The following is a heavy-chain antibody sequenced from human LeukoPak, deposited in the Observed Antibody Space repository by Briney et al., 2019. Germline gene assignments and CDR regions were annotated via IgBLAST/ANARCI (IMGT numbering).Heavy chain of an antibody. J-gene: IGHJ4*02. CDR3: ARDSKDYRGFDY. Sequence: SETLSLTCTVSGGSISSYYWSWIRQPPGKGLEWIGYIYYSGSTNYNPSLKSRVTISVDTSKNQFSLKLGSVTAADTAVYYCARDSKDYRGFDYWGQGTLVTVSS. CDR2: IYYSGST. V-gene: IGHV4-59*01. D-gene: IGHD3-10*01. CDR1: GGSISSYY.